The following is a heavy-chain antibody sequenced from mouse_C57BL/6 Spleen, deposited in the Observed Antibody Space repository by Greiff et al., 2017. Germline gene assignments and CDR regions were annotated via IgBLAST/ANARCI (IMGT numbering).Heavy chain of an antibody. Sequence: QVQLQQPGAELVRPGSSVKLSCKASGYTFTSYWMDWVKQRPGQGLEWIGNIYPSDSETHYNQKFKDKATLTVDKSSSTAYMQLSSLTSEDSAVXYCAREAGPYFDYWGQGTTLTVSS. CDR1: GYTFTSYW. V-gene: IGHV1-61*01. CDR3: AREAGPYFDY. CDR2: IYPSDSET. J-gene: IGHJ2*01. D-gene: IGHD3-2*02.